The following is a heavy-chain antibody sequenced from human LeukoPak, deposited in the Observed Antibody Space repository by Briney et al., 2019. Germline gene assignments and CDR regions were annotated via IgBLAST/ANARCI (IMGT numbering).Heavy chain of an antibody. CDR3: ARGRDRSKAGDH. V-gene: IGHV4-34*01. J-gene: IGHJ4*02. CDR1: GGSCDDYY. Sequence: PSETLSLTCAVYGGSCDDYYCSWIRQPPGKGLEWIGEIHPSGLFYYNSSLVSRVTISIDTSKSQFSLRLTSVTAADTAFYYCARGRDRSKAGDHWGQGSLVTVSS. CDR2: IHPSGLF. D-gene: IGHD5-24*01.